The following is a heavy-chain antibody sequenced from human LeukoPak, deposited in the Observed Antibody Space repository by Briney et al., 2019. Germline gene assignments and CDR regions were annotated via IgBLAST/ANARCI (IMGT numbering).Heavy chain of an antibody. CDR3: ARHKTPESTTPYYYGMDV. CDR2: ISNSGIYI. J-gene: IGHJ6*02. V-gene: IGHV3-21*01. CDR1: GFTFSSYN. D-gene: IGHD2-15*01. Sequence: GGSLRLSCVASGFTFSSYNMNWVRQAPGKGLEWVSSISNSGIYIFYADSVKGRFTMSRDNGKNSLFLQMNSLRAEDTAVYFCARHKTPESTTPYYYGMDVWGQGTTVTVSS.